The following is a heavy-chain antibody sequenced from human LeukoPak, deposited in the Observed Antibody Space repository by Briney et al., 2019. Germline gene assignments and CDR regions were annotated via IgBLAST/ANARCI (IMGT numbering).Heavy chain of an antibody. CDR2: ISSSSSSTI. CDR3: ASEIGLYPADYYGMDV. CDR1: GFTFSSYS. Sequence: RTGGSLRLSCAASGFTFSSYSMNWVRQAPGKGLEWVSYISSSSSSTIYYADSVKGRFTISRDNAKNSLYLQMNSLRAEDTAVYYCASEIGLYPADYYGMDVWGQGTTVTVSS. V-gene: IGHV3-48*01. D-gene: IGHD2-2*01. J-gene: IGHJ6*02.